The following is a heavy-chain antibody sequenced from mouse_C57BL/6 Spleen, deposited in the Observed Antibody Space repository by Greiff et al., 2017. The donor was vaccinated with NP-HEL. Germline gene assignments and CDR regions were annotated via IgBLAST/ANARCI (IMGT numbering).Heavy chain of an antibody. CDR3: ARAVFDY. CDR2: IYPGDGDT. J-gene: IGHJ3*01. CDR1: GYAFSSSW. Sequence: VQLQQSGPELVKPGASVKISCKASGYAFSSSWMNWVKQRPGKGLEWIGRIYPGDGDTNYNGKFKGKAILTADKSSSTAYMQLSSLTSEDSAVYFCARAVFDYWGQGTLVTVSA. V-gene: IGHV1-82*01.